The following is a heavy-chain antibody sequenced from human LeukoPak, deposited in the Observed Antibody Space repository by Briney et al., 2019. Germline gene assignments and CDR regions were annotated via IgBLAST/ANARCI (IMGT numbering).Heavy chain of an antibody. CDR2: IIPIFGTA. Sequence: ASVKVSCKASGGTFSSYAISWVRQAPGQGLEWMGGIIPIFGTANYAQKFQGRVTITADESTSTAYMELSSLRSEDTAVYYCARLGYDMNAFDIWGQGTMVTVSS. CDR3: ARLGYDMNAFDI. D-gene: IGHD3-22*01. V-gene: IGHV1-69*13. CDR1: GGTFSSYA. J-gene: IGHJ3*02.